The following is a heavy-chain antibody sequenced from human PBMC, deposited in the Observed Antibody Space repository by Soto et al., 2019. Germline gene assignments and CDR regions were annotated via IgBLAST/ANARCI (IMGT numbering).Heavy chain of an antibody. CDR1: GYTFTDHY. Sequence: VNVSCKASGYTFTDHYMHWVRQAPGQGLEWMGWINPNNGATHYAQKFQGSVTMTRDTSISTAYMELNSLRSDDTAVYYCARLDWPGVNALGFWGRRTLVPVS. CDR3: ARLDWPGVNALGF. J-gene: IGHJ4*02. V-gene: IGHV1-2*04. D-gene: IGHD3-3*01. CDR2: INPNNGAT.